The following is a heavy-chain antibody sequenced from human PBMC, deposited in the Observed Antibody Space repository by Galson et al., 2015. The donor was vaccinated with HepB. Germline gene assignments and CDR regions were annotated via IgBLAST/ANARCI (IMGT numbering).Heavy chain of an antibody. V-gene: IGHV1-46*01. J-gene: IGHJ4*02. Sequence: SVKVSCKASGYTFTKYYIHWVRQAPGQGLEWMGSINPIAGSTINAQKFQGRLSMTGDTSTSTLYMELSSLRSDDTALYYCARDLVVVEADDDKQSSGYFDHWGQGSLVTVSS. CDR1: GYTFTKYY. CDR2: INPIAGST. CDR3: ARDLVVVEADDDKQSSGYFDH. D-gene: IGHD6-13*01.